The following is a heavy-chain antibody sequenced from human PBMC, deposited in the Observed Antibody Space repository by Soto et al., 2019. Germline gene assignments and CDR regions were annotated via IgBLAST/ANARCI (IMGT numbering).Heavy chain of an antibody. D-gene: IGHD2-2*01. CDR2: IYYSGST. J-gene: IGHJ6*02. CDR1: GGSISSGGYY. V-gene: IGHV4-31*03. Sequence: QVQLQESGPGLVKPSQTLSLTCTVSGGSISSGGYYWSWIRQHPGKGLEWIGYIYYSGSTYYNPSLMSRVTISVDTSKNQFSLKLSSVTAADTAVYYYARERCSSTSCYARRRYYGMDVWGQGTTVTVSS. CDR3: ARERCSSTSCYARRRYYGMDV.